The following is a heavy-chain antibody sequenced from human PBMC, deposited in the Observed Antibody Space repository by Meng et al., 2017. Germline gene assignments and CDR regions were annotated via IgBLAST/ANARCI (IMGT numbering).Heavy chain of an antibody. Sequence: GESLKISCAASGFTFSDYYMSWIRQAPGKGLEWVSYISSSGSTIYYADSVKGRFTISRDNAKNSLYLQMSSLKTEDTATYYCTKEKMMDGSFYGMDVWGQGTTVTVSS. D-gene: IGHD5-24*01. V-gene: IGHV3-11*01. CDR3: TKEKMMDGSFYGMDV. CDR1: GFTFSDYY. CDR2: ISSSGSTI. J-gene: IGHJ6*02.